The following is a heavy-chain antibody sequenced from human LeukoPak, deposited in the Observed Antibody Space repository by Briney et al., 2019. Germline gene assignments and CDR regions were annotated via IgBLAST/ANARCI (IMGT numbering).Heavy chain of an antibody. D-gene: IGHD3-3*01. CDR1: GGSISTYY. J-gene: IGHJ4*02. CDR3: ARGGYDSDFDY. CDR2: IYFTGRT. V-gene: IGHV4-59*01. Sequence: PSETLSLTCTVSGGSISTYYWSWIRLPPRKGLEWIAYIYFTGRTQYNPSLKNRVTISVDTSKYQFSLRLSSVTPADTAVYYCARGGYDSDFDYWGQGTLVTVSS.